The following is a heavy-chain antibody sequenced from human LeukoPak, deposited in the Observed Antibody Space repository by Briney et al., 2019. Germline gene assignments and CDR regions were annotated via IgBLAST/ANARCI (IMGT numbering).Heavy chain of an antibody. J-gene: IGHJ5*02. Sequence: SETLSLTCTVSDGSISGYSWSWIRQPPGKGLEWIGYIYYSGDTNYNPSLKNRVTLSVETSRNQLSLKLSSVTTADTAVYYCVRGPYGASISKWFDPWGQGTLVIVSS. CDR3: VRGPYGASISKWFDP. CDR2: IYYSGDT. V-gene: IGHV4-59*01. D-gene: IGHD4/OR15-4a*01. CDR1: DGSISGYS.